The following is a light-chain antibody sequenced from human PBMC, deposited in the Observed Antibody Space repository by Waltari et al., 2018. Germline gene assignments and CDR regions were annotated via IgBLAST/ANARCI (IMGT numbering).Light chain of an antibody. Sequence: DIALTQSPSSLSASVGDRVTITCQASQDISNFLNLYQQKPGNASKAPIYDVSQLENGVPARFSGSGSGTEFALIINSLQPEDIGTYYCQQYDSLPSTFGGGTKVEIQ. CDR1: QDISNF. V-gene: IGKV1-33*01. J-gene: IGKJ4*01. CDR3: QQYDSLPST. CDR2: DVS.